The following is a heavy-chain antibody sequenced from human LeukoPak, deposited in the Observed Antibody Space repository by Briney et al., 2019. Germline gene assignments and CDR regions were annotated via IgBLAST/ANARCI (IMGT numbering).Heavy chain of an antibody. J-gene: IGHJ4*02. V-gene: IGHV1-8*01. CDR3: ARGSSIAVAGDY. D-gene: IGHD6-19*01. CDR2: MNPNSGNT. CDR1: GYTFTSYD. Sequence: ASVKVSCKASGYTFTSYDINWVRQATGQGLEWMGWMNPNSGNTGYAQKFQGRVTMTRNTSISTAYMELSSLRSEDTAVYYCARGSSIAVAGDYWGQETLVTVSS.